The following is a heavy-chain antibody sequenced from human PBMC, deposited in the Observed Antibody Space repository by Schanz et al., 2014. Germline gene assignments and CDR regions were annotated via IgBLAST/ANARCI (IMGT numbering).Heavy chain of an antibody. CDR1: GFIFSSYG. D-gene: IGHD2-15*01. Sequence: QVQLVESGGGVVQPGRSLRLSCAASGFIFSSYGLHWVRQAPGKGLEWVAFIWYDGSNKYYADSVKGRFTISRDNSENTLYLQMNSLSADDTAVFYCAKGMGYCSGGTCYDYYYYGLDVWGQGTTXTVSS. V-gene: IGHV3-33*06. J-gene: IGHJ6*02. CDR3: AKGMGYCSGGTCYDYYYYGLDV. CDR2: IWYDGSNK.